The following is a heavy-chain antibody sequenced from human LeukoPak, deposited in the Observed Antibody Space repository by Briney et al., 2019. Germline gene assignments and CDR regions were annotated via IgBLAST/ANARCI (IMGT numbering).Heavy chain of an antibody. V-gene: IGHV3-11*01. CDR2: MSGSGDGI. CDR1: GFIFSDYY. D-gene: IGHD6-13*01. Sequence: PGGSLRLSCAASGFIFSDYYMAWIRQAPGKGPECVSYMSGSGDGIHYADSVKGRFTISRDNAKQSLFLQMNSLRAEDTALYYCARDGSSGWYGGDFDYWGQGTLVTVSS. CDR3: ARDGSSGWYGGDFDY. J-gene: IGHJ4*02.